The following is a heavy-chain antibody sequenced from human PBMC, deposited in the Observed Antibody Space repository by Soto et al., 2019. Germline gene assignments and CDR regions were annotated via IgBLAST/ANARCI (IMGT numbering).Heavy chain of an antibody. CDR1: GFTFNSYG. V-gene: IGHV3-30*18. CDR2: ISYDGSNK. Sequence: QVQLVESGGAVVQPGRSLRLSCAASGFTFNSYGMHWVRQAPGKGLEWVAVISYDGSNKYYADSVKGRFTISRDNSKNTRYLQMNSLRPEDTAVYFCAKAPGVAAAGPPFDYWGQGTLVTASS. CDR3: AKAPGVAAAGPPFDY. D-gene: IGHD6-13*01. J-gene: IGHJ4*02.